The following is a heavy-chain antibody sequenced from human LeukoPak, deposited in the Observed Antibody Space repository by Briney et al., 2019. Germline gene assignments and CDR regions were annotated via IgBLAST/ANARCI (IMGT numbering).Heavy chain of an antibody. CDR3: AKAPTKEEEWLLLNYFDY. CDR1: GFTFSSYA. V-gene: IGHV3-23*01. Sequence: GGSLSLSCVASGFTFSSYAMSWFRKAPGKGLEWVSAISGSGTRTYYADSVKGRFTISRDNSKNTLYLQMDSLRAEDTAVYYCAKAPTKEEEWLLLNYFDYWGQGTLVTVSS. CDR2: ISGSGTRT. J-gene: IGHJ4*02. D-gene: IGHD3-22*01.